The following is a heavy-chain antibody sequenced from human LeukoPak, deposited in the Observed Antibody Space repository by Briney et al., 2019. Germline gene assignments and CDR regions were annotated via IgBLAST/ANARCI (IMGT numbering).Heavy chain of an antibody. Sequence: ASVKVSCKASGYSFTSYGITWVRQAPGQGLEWIGILNPNGGSATYAQKFQGRVTMTTDTSASTVYMELSSLRSEDTALYYCARDRGSLGHFDYWGQGTLVTVSS. CDR2: LNPNGGSA. CDR3: ARDRGSLGHFDY. J-gene: IGHJ4*02. CDR1: GYSFTSYG. D-gene: IGHD5-12*01. V-gene: IGHV1-46*01.